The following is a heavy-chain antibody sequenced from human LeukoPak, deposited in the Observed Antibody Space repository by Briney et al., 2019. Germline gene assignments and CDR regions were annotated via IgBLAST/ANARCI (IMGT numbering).Heavy chain of an antibody. Sequence: SETLSLTCTVSGGSISSYYWGWIRQPPGKGLEWIGSIYYSGTTYHNPSLKSRVTISVDTSKNQFSLKLSSVTAADTALYYCAKHYMGSSYNHGLDCWGQGTLVTVSS. CDR1: GGSISSYY. J-gene: IGHJ4*02. V-gene: IGHV4-39*01. D-gene: IGHD3-10*01. CDR2: IYYSGTT. CDR3: AKHYMGSSYNHGLDC.